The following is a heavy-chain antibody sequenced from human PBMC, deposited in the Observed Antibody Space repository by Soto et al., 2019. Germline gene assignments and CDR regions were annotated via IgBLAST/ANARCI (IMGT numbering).Heavy chain of an antibody. D-gene: IGHD1-20*01. CDR2: IIPILGIA. Sequence: SVKVSCKASAGTFSSYTISWVRQAPGQGIEWMGRIIPILGIANYAQKFQGRVTITADKSTSTAYMELSSLRSEDTAVYYCASHFNWNAQDYWGQGTLVTVSS. CDR3: ASHFNWNAQDY. CDR1: AGTFSSYT. J-gene: IGHJ4*02. V-gene: IGHV1-69*02.